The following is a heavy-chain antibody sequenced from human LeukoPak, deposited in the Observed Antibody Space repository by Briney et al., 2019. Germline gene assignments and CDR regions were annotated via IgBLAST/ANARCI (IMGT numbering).Heavy chain of an antibody. J-gene: IGHJ4*02. V-gene: IGHV3-30*02. CDR2: IRYDGSNK. CDR1: GFTFSSYG. CDR3: AKDRLGTVVTYYFDY. Sequence: GGSLRLSCAASGFTFSSYGMHWVRQAPGKGLEWVAFIRYDGSNKYYADSVKDRFTISRDNSKNTLYLQMNSLRAEDTAVYYCAKDRLGTVVTYYFDYWGQGTLVTVSS. D-gene: IGHD4-23*01.